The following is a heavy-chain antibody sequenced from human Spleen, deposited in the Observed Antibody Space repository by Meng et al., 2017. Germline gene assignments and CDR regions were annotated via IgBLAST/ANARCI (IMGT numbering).Heavy chain of an antibody. J-gene: IGHJ4*02. V-gene: IGHV3-30*04. CDR3: ARERPFWSGYYFYFEY. CDR2: ISYDGSNK. Sequence: GESLKISCAASGFTFSSYAMHWVRQAPGKGLEWVAVISYDGSNKYYADSVKGRFTISRDNSKNTLYLQMNSLRAEDTAVYYCARERPFWSGYYFYFEYWGQGTLVTVSS. CDR1: GFTFSSYA. D-gene: IGHD3-3*01.